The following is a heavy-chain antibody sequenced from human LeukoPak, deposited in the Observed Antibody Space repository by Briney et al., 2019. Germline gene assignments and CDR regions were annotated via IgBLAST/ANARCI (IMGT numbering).Heavy chain of an antibody. CDR1: GGTFSSYA. V-gene: IGHV1-8*02. CDR3: ARGGDYDFWSGYFQWPTQKKAKRYNWFDP. Sequence: GSSVKVSCKASGGTFSSYAINWVRQATGQGLEWMGWMNPNSGNTGYAQKFQGRVTMTRNTSISTAYMELSSLRSEDTAVYYCARGGDYDFWSGYFQWPTQKKAKRYNWFDPWGQGTLVTVSS. J-gene: IGHJ5*02. CDR2: MNPNSGNT. D-gene: IGHD3-3*01.